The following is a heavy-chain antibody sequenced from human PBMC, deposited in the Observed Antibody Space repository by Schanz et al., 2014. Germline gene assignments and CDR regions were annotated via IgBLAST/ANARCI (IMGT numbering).Heavy chain of an antibody. D-gene: IGHD3-10*01. CDR2: ISYGGLS. J-gene: IGHJ4*02. Sequence: QVQLQESGPGLVKPSETLSLTCTVSGGSVSTYKWGWIRQPPGKGLEYIGLISYGGLSDYNPSLKSRVTISLDTSKNQFSLNLNAVTAADTAVYYCAREWSSFDYWGQGALVSVSS. V-gene: IGHV4-59*02. CDR1: GGSVSTYK. CDR3: AREWSSFDY.